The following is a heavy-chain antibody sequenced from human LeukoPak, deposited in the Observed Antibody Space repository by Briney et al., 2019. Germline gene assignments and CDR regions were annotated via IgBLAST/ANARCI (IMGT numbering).Heavy chain of an antibody. Sequence: AASVKVSCKASGYTFTGYYMHWVRQAPGQGLEWMGWINPNSGGTNYAQKFQGRVTMTRDTSISTAYMELSRLRSDDTAVYYCARVIQLSTDVAFDIWGQGTMVTVSS. D-gene: IGHD2/OR15-2a*01. CDR3: ARVIQLSTDVAFDI. V-gene: IGHV1-2*02. CDR2: INPNSGGT. CDR1: GYTFTGYY. J-gene: IGHJ3*02.